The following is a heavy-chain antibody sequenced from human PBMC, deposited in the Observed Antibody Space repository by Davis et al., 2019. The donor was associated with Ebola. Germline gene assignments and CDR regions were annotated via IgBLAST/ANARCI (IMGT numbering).Heavy chain of an antibody. V-gene: IGHV3-53*05. CDR2: IYRDGRT. CDR3: AKGTQAAE. D-gene: IGHD2-15*01. J-gene: IGHJ4*02. CDR1: GFIVSDKY. Sequence: GESLKISCAASGFIVSDKYMSWVRQAPGKGLEWVSVIYRDGRTYHADSVKGRFTISRDNSKNTVYLQMNSLRAEDTAVYYCAKGTQAAEWGQGTLVTVSS.